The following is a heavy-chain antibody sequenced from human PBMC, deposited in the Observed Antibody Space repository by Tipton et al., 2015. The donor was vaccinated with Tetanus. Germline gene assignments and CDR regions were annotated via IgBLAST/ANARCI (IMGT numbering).Heavy chain of an antibody. CDR1: GGSVSSGSHF. D-gene: IGHD3-10*01. CDR2: VYYSRVT. V-gene: IGHV4-61*01. Sequence: TLSLTCTVSGGSVSSGSHFWNWIRQSPGRGLEYIGYVYYSRVTNYKTSLSSRVTISLDTSRNQISLNLRSVTAADTAVYYCARGAMVRYLDYWGQGILVTVSS. CDR3: ARGAMVRYLDY. J-gene: IGHJ4*02.